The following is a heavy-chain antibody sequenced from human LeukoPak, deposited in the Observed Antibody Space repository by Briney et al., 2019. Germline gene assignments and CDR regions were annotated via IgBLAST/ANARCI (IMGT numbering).Heavy chain of an antibody. Sequence: GGSLRLSCAASGFTFSSYEMNWVRQAPGKGLEWVSAISGSGGSTYYADSVKGRFTISRDNSKNTLYLQMNSLRAEDTAVYYCAKDRGGVRGYFDYWGQGTLVTVSS. CDR2: ISGSGGST. V-gene: IGHV3-23*01. D-gene: IGHD3-10*01. CDR1: GFTFSSYE. J-gene: IGHJ4*02. CDR3: AKDRGGVRGYFDY.